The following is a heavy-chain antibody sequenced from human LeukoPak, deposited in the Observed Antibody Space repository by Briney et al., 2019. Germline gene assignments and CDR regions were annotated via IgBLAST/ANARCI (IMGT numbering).Heavy chain of an antibody. Sequence: SETLSLTCTVSGGSISSYYWSWIRQPPGKGLEWIGYIYYGGSTNYNPSLKSRVTISVDTSKNQFSLKLSSVTAADTAVYYCARDRYYGSGSYYLPPYYYHGMDVWGQGTTVTVSS. CDR1: GGSISSYY. V-gene: IGHV4-59*01. CDR3: ARDRYYGSGSYYLPPYYYHGMDV. CDR2: IYYGGST. D-gene: IGHD3-10*01. J-gene: IGHJ6*02.